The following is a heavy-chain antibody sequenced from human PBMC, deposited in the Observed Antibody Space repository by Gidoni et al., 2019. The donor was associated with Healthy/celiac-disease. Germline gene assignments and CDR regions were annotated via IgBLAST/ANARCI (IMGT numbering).Heavy chain of an antibody. V-gene: IGHV4-39*01. D-gene: IGHD1-26*01. Sequence: STYYNPSLKSRVTISVDTSKNQFSLKLSSVTAADTAVYYCARGGSGSYTGLNYWGQGTLVTVSS. CDR2: ST. J-gene: IGHJ4*02. CDR3: ARGGSGSYTGLNY.